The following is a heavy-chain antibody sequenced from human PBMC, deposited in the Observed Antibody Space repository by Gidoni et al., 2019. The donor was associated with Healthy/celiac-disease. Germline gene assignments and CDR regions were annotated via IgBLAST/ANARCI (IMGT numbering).Heavy chain of an antibody. J-gene: IGHJ4*02. D-gene: IGHD1-26*01. CDR1: GYTLTELS. Sequence: QVQLVQSGAEVTKPGASVKVSCKVSGYTLTELSMHWVRQAPGKGLEWMGGFDPEDGETIYAQKFQGRVTMTEDTSTDTAYMELSSLRSEDTAVYYGATSRNGGSYYDVYYFDYWGQGTLVTVSS. CDR3: ATSRNGGSYYDVYYFDY. V-gene: IGHV1-24*01. CDR2: FDPEDGET.